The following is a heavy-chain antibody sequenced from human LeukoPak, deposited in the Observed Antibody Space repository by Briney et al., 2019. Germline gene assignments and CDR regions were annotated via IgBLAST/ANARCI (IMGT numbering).Heavy chain of an antibody. J-gene: IGHJ4*02. CDR1: GYTFTSYG. CDR3: ARDQPRNYYDSSGYYPARHY. CDR2: ISAYNGNT. D-gene: IGHD3-22*01. V-gene: IGHV1-18*01. Sequence: ASVKVSCKASGYTFTSYGISWVRQAPGQGLEWMGWISAYNGNTNYAQKLQSRVTMTTETSTRTAYMELRSMRSDDTAVYYCARDQPRNYYDSSGYYPARHYWGQGTLVTVSS.